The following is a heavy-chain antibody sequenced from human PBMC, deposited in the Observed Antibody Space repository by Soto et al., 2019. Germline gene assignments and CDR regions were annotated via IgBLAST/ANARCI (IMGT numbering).Heavy chain of an antibody. Sequence: ASVKVSCKASGYTFTSYGISWVRQAPGQGLEWMGWISAYNSNTNYAQKLQGRVTMTTDTSTSTVYMELRSLRSDDTAVYYCARDRRIVAAGHDAFDIWGQGTMVTVSS. D-gene: IGHD6-13*01. V-gene: IGHV1-18*01. J-gene: IGHJ3*02. CDR3: ARDRRIVAAGHDAFDI. CDR2: ISAYNSNT. CDR1: GYTFTSYG.